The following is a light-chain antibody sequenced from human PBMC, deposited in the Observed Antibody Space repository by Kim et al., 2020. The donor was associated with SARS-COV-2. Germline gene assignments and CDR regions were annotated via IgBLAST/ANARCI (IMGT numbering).Light chain of an antibody. V-gene: IGKV3-20*01. CDR3: QQNGSTPAT. Sequence: EIVLTQSPGTLSLSPGERATLSCRASQSVSSSYLAWYQQKPGQAPRLLIYGASSRATGIPDRFSGSGSGTDFTLTISRLEPEDFAVYYCQQNGSTPATFGQGTKLEI. J-gene: IGKJ2*01. CDR1: QSVSSSY. CDR2: GAS.